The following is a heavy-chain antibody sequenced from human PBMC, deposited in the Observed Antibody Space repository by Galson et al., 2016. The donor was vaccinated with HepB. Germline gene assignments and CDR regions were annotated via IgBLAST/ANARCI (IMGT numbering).Heavy chain of an antibody. V-gene: IGHV3-11*01. CDR1: GFIFSDYY. Sequence: SLRLSCAASGFIFSDYYVSWIRQTPGKGLEWLAHIISRGATIYYPDSLKGRFTISRDNAKNSLYLQMNSLRAEDTAVYYCARGKGGSFLDHWGQGAQVTVSS. CDR2: IISRGATI. D-gene: IGHD1-26*01. CDR3: ARGKGGSFLDH. J-gene: IGHJ4*02.